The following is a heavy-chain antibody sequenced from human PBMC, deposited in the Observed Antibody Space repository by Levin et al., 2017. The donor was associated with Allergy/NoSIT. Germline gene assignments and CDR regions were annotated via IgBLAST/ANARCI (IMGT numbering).Heavy chain of an antibody. D-gene: IGHD6-13*01. CDR1: GFSFRSFG. CDR3: AKDVVFGTSSWSLDF. V-gene: IGHV3-30*18. Sequence: GGSLRLSCAASGFSFRSFGMHWVRQAPGKGLEWVAVISYDESDKFYADSVKGRFTISRDNTKNTLYLQMNSLRREDAAVYYCAKDVVFGTSSWSLDFWGQGTLVTVSS. J-gene: IGHJ4*02. CDR2: ISYDESDK.